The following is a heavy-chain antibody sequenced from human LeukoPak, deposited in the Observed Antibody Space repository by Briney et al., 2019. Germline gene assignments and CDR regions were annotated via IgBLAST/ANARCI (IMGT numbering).Heavy chain of an antibody. CDR1: GFTFSACG. CDR3: AKDRHGHYALDY. D-gene: IGHD4-17*01. V-gene: IGHV3-30*02. J-gene: IGHJ4*02. CDR2: IPYRGSDS. Sequence: GGSLRLSCAASGFTFSACGMHWVRQAPGKGLKWVAFIPYRGSDSNYAASVKGRFTISRDNSKNTLYLQMNSLRLEDTAIYYCAKDRHGHYALDYCGQGTLVTVSS.